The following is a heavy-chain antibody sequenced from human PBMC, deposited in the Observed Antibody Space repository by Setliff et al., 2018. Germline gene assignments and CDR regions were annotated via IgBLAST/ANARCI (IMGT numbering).Heavy chain of an antibody. CDR1: GYTFSTYG. CDR2: ISAYNGNT. D-gene: IGHD3-3*01. CDR3: ARDTYIGDFWSGYYIQGRFDP. J-gene: IGHJ5*02. V-gene: IGHV1-18*01. Sequence: ASVKVSCKDSGYTFSTYGISWARQAPGQGLEWMGWISAYNGNTNYAQKFQGRVTITRDTSASTAYMELSSLRSEDTAVYYCARDTYIGDFWSGYYIQGRFDPWGQGTLVTVSS.